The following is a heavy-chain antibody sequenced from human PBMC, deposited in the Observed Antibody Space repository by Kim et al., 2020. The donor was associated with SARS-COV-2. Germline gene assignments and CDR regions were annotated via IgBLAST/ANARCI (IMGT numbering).Heavy chain of an antibody. CDR3: ARDSVDSGSYLDY. J-gene: IGHJ4*02. D-gene: IGHD3-10*01. CDR2: MSYDGSKK. CDR1: GFSLSRHA. Sequence: GSLRLSCAAFGFSLSRHAMHWVRQAPGKGLEWVAVMSYDGSKKHYADSVKGRFNISRDNSKYTVYLQMNSLRVEDTALYYCARDSVDSGSYLDYWGQGTPVTVSS. V-gene: IGHV3-30*04.